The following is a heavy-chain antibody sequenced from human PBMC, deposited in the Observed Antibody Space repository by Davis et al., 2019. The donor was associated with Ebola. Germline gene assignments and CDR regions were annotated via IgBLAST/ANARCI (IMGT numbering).Heavy chain of an antibody. V-gene: IGHV4-59*01. D-gene: IGHD3-22*01. J-gene: IGHJ2*01. CDR3: ARDRATYYYDSSGPGSYWYFDL. CDR1: GWSFSGYY. CDR2: NYYSGST. Sequence: SETLSLTCAVYGWSFSGYYWSWIRQPPGKGLERIGYNYYSGSTNYNPSLKSRVTISVDTSKNQFSLKLSSVTAADTAVYYCARDRATYYYDSSGPGSYWYFDLWGRGTLVTVSS.